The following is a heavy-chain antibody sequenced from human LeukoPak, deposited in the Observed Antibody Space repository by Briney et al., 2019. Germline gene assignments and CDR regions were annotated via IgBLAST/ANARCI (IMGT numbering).Heavy chain of an antibody. J-gene: IGHJ6*03. CDR1: GYTFTGYY. D-gene: IGHD3-22*01. Sequence: ASVKVSCKASGYTFTGYYMHWVRQAPGQGLEWMGWINPNSGGTNYAQKFQGRVTMTRDTSISTAYMELSRLRSDDTAVYYCARADDSSGYYVYYYYYMDVWGKGTTVTVSS. V-gene: IGHV1-2*02. CDR2: INPNSGGT. CDR3: ARADDSSGYYVYYYYYMDV.